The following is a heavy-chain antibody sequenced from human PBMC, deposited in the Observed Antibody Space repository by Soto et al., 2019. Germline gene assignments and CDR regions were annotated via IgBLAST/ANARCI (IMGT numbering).Heavy chain of an antibody. J-gene: IGHJ4*02. Sequence: GGSLRLSCAASGFSFSSYAMSWVRQAPGKGLEWVSAISGSGGSTYYADSVKGRFTISRENSKNTLYLQMNSLRAEDTAVYYCATYRSGLDYWGQGTLVTVSS. CDR1: GFSFSSYA. CDR2: ISGSGGST. V-gene: IGHV3-23*01. CDR3: ATYRSGLDY. D-gene: IGHD3-16*01.